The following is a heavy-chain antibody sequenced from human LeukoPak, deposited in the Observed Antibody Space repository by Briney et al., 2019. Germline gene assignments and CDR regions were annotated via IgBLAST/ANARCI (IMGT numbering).Heavy chain of an antibody. CDR2: ISWNSGSI. D-gene: IGHD3-22*01. CDR1: GFTFDDYA. V-gene: IGHV3-9*01. J-gene: IGHJ5*02. CDR3: AKARWSYYDSSGYSLSSNWFDP. Sequence: PGRSLRLSCAASGFTFDDYAMHWVRQAPGKGLEWVSGISWNSGSIGYADSVKGRFTISRDNAKNSLYLQMNSLRAEDTALYYCAKARWSYYDSSGYSLSSNWFDPWGQGTLVTVSS.